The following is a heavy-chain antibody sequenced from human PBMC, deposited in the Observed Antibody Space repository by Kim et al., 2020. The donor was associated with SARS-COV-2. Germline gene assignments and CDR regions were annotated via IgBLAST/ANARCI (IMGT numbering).Heavy chain of an antibody. CDR1: GFTFSNYA. V-gene: IGHV3-23*01. J-gene: IGHJ4*02. CDR2: IRAGGGNT. D-gene: IGHD6-19*01. CDR3: AKDRGYSGWPLFDY. Sequence: GGSLRLSCAASGFTFSNYAMHWVRQAPGKGLVWVSTIRAGGGNTYYADSVQGRFAISRDNSKNTLYLQMHSLRAEDTAVYYCAKDRGYSGWPLFDYSGQG.